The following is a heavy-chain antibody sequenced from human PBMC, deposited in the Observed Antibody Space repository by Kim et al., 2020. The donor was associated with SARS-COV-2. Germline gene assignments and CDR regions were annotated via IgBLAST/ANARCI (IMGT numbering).Heavy chain of an antibody. CDR3: ARDRRPYYYDSSGYLMMLVSPSDQNWFDP. CDR2: ISSSSSYI. CDR1: GFTFSSYS. J-gene: IGHJ5*02. V-gene: IGHV3-21*01. Sequence: GGSLRLSCAASGFTFSSYSMNWVRQAPGKGLEWVSSISSSSSYIYYADSVKGRFTISRDNAKNSLYLQMNSLRAEDTAVYYCARDRRPYYYDSSGYLMMLVSPSDQNWFDPWGQGTLVTVSS. D-gene: IGHD3-22*01.